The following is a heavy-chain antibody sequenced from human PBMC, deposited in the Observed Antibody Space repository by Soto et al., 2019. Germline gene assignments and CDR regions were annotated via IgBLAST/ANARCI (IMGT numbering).Heavy chain of an antibody. CDR2: FDPEDGET. CDR1: GYTLTELS. D-gene: IGHD6-19*01. J-gene: IGHJ4*02. Sequence: ASVKVSCKVSGYTLTELSMHWVRQAPGKGLEWKGGFDPEDGETIYAQKFQGRVTMTEDTSTETAYMELSSLSSEDTAVYYCATFPARIAVAGTLDYWGQGTLVTVSS. CDR3: ATFPARIAVAGTLDY. V-gene: IGHV1-24*01.